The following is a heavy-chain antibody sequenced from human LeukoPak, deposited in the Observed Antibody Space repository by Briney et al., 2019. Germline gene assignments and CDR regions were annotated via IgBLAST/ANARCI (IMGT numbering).Heavy chain of an antibody. CDR1: GDSITSGSYY. Sequence: PSETLSLTCTVSGDSITSGSYYWAWIRQHPGKGLEWIGYIYYTGGTHCNPSLKSRLTISVDTSENHFSLKLSSVTAADTAIYFCARAPGAFDIWSQGTMVTVSS. CDR2: IYYTGGT. V-gene: IGHV4-31*03. CDR3: ARAPGAFDI. J-gene: IGHJ3*02.